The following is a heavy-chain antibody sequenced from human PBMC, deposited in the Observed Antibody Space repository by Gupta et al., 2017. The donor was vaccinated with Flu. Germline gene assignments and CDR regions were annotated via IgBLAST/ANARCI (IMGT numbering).Heavy chain of an antibody. V-gene: IGHV3-7*01. J-gene: IGHJ4*02. CDR3: ARNRGWEQFDY. Sequence: EVQLVESGGGLVQPGGSLRLSCAASGFTFSDCWLNWVRQAPGKGLEWVANINQDGSTKNYVDSLKGRFTVSRDNAKNSLFLQMDSLRTEDTAVYFCARNRGWEQFDYWGQGTLVTVSS. CDR1: GFTFSDCW. CDR2: INQDGSTK. D-gene: IGHD5-24*01.